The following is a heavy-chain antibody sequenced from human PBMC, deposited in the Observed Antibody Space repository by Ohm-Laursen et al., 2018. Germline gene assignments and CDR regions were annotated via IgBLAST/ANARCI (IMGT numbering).Heavy chain of an antibody. CDR3: ARAAVVVVAATRFDY. J-gene: IGHJ4*02. CDR2: INPSGGNA. D-gene: IGHD2-15*01. V-gene: IGHV1-46*01. CDR1: GYTFTSYY. Sequence: ASVKVSCKVSGYTFTSYYMHWVRQAPGQGLEWMGIINPSGGNAIYAQKFQGRVTMTRDTSTSTVYMELSSLRSEDTAVYYCARAAVVVVAATRFDYWGQGTLVTVSS.